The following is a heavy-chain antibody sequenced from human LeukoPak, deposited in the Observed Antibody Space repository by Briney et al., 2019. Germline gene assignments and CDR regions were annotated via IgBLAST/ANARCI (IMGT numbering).Heavy chain of an antibody. Sequence: GASVKVSCKASGYTFTSYAMHWVRQAPGQRLEWMGWINAGNGNTKYSQKFQGRVTITRDTSASTAYMELSSLRSEDTAVYYCVRDRIAVAAHNWFDPWGQGTLVTVSS. CDR1: GYTFTSYA. CDR3: VRDRIAVAAHNWFDP. J-gene: IGHJ5*02. D-gene: IGHD6-19*01. V-gene: IGHV1-3*01. CDR2: INAGNGNT.